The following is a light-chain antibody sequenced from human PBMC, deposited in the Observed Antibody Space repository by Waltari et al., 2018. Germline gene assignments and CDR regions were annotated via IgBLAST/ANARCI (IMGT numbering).Light chain of an antibody. V-gene: IGLV1-40*01. CDR1: RPNLGAGHD. CDR3: QSYDTGLSGYV. CDR2: SNK. Sequence: QSVLTQPPSVSGAPGQRVTIPCTWSRPNLGAGHDGHWYQQLPGTAPKLLIYSNKNRPSGVPDRFSGSKSGTSASVAITGLQAEDEAEYYCQSYDTGLSGYVFGTGTKVTVL. J-gene: IGLJ1*01.